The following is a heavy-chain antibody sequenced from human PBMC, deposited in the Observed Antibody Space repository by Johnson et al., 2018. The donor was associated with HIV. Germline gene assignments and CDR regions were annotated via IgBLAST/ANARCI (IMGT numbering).Heavy chain of an antibody. V-gene: IGHV3-NL1*01. CDR2: IYSGGST. CDR3: ARDAPRRIAVADPKDGHDAFDI. CDR1: GFTFSSYA. Sequence: QVQLVESGGGVVQPGRSLRLSCAASGFTFSSYAMHWVRQAPGKGLEWVSLIYSGGSTYYADSVKGRFTISRDNAKNSLYLQMNSLRADDTAVYYCARDAPRRIAVADPKDGHDAFDIWGQGTMVTVSS. D-gene: IGHD6-19*01. J-gene: IGHJ3*02.